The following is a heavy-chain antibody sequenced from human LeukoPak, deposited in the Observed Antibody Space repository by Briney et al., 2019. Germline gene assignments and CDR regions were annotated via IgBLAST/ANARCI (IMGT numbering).Heavy chain of an antibody. Sequence: PGGSLRLSCAASGFTFSSYDMHWVRQATGNGLEWVSAIGTAGDTYYPGSVKGRFTISRENAKNSLYLQMNSLRAGDTAVYYCARGARELWWEGPKTQFDYWGQGTLVTVSS. D-gene: IGHD5-18*01. CDR2: IGTAGDT. J-gene: IGHJ4*02. CDR3: ARGARELWWEGPKTQFDY. CDR1: GFTFSSYD. V-gene: IGHV3-13*01.